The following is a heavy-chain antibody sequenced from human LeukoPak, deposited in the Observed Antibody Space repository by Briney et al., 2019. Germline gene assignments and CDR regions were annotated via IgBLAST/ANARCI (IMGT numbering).Heavy chain of an antibody. CDR1: GGTFSSYA. CDR2: IIPILGIA. V-gene: IGHV1-69*04. Sequence: GASVKVSCKASGGTFSSYAISWVRQAPGQGLEWMGRIIPILGIANYAQKFQGRVTITADKSTSTAYMELSSLRSEDTAVYYCARSGDLAYCGGDCYGPTTWGQGTLVTVSS. CDR3: ARSGDLAYCGGDCYGPTT. J-gene: IGHJ5*02. D-gene: IGHD2-21*02.